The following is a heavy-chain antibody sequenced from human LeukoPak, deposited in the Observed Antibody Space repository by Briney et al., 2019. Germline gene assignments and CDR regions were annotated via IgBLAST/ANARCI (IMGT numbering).Heavy chain of an antibody. CDR3: AKDLVGSNPHDY. D-gene: IGHD1-26*01. V-gene: IGHV3-23*01. CDR2: IGSSGDYT. CDR1: GFTFSNYA. Sequence: PGGSLRLSCAASGFTFSNYAMTWVRQAPGKGLEWVSGIGSSGDYTYYADSVKGRFTISRDNSKSTLFLQMSSLRVEDTAVYYCAKDLVGSNPHDYWGQGTLVTVSS. J-gene: IGHJ4*02.